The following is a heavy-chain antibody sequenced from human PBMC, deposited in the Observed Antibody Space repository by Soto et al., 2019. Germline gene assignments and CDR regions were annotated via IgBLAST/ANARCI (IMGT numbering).Heavy chain of an antibody. CDR2: IYFSGST. CDR3: ARYVSWGYFDY. Sequence: QVQLQESGPGLMKPSETLSLTCSVSGGSVNSGGFYWSWIRQPPGKGLELIGHIYFSGSTNHNPSLKSRVTIALDTSQNQFSLKLSAVTAEDTAVYYCARYVSWGYFDYWGQGSLVTVSS. D-gene: IGHD3-10*02. CDR1: GGSVNSGGFY. V-gene: IGHV4-61*08. J-gene: IGHJ4*02.